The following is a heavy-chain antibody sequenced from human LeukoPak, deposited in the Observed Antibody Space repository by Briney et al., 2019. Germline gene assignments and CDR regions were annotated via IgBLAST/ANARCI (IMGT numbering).Heavy chain of an antibody. CDR1: GGSTSSYY. CDR3: ARPQLVGDRRGAFDI. J-gene: IGHJ3*02. CDR2: IYYSGST. V-gene: IGHV4-59*08. Sequence: SETLSLTCTVSGGSTSSYYWSWIQQPPGKGLEWIGYIYYSGSTNYNPSLKSRVTISVDTSKNQFSLKLSSVTAADTAVYYCARPQLVGDRRGAFDIWGQGTMVTVSS. D-gene: IGHD1-26*01.